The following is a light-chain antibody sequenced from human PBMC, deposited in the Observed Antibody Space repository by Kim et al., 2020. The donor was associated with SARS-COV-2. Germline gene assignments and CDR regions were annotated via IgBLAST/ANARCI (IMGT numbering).Light chain of an antibody. V-gene: IGLV6-57*02. CDR3: QSYESSNHWV. CDR2: EDN. J-gene: IGLJ3*02. Sequence: VTITRTGYSGNLASNDVQGYQQRPGSAPTTVIYEDNQRPSGVPYRFSGSIDSSSNYASLTSSGLKTEAEADYDCQSYESSNHWVFGGGTQLTVL. CDR1: SGNLASND.